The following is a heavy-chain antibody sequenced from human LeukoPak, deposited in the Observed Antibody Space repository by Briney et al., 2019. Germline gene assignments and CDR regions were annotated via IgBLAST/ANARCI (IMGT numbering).Heavy chain of an antibody. D-gene: IGHD6-13*01. J-gene: IGHJ4*02. CDR1: GFTFSSYW. V-gene: IGHV3-74*01. CDR3: AILGQYSSSSGGGY. CDR2: IDTDGSNT. Sequence: GGSLRLSCAASGFTFSSYWMHWVRQAPGKGLVWVSRIDTDGSNTAYADSVKGRFTISRDNAKNTLYLQMNSLRAEDTAVYYCAILGQYSSSSGGGYWGQGTLVTVSS.